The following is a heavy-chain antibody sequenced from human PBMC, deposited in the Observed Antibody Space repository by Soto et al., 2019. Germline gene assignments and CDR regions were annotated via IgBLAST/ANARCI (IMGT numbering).Heavy chain of an antibody. J-gene: IGHJ4*02. D-gene: IGHD6-13*01. CDR1: GLTFSSYG. CDR3: ARDRAPIAAAGTFDY. CDR2: IWYDGSNK. V-gene: IGHV3-33*01. Sequence: GGSLRLSCAASGLTFSSYGMHWVRQAPGKGLEWVAVIWYDGSNKYYADSVKGRFTISRDNSKNTLYLQMNSLRAEDTAVYYCARDRAPIAAAGTFDYWGQGTLVTVSS.